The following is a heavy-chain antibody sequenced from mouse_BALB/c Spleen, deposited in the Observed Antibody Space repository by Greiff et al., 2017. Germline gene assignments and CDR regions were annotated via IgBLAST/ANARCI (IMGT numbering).Heavy chain of an antibody. CDR2: VNPYNDGT. J-gene: IGHJ4*01. V-gene: IGHV1-14*01. Sequence: VQLQQSGPELVKPGASVKMSCKASGYTFTSYVMHWVKQKPGQGLEWIGYVNPYNDGTKYNEKFKGKATLTSDKSSSTAYMELSSLTSEDSAVYYCARWGYYYAMDYWGQGTSVTVSS. CDR1: GYTFTSYV. CDR3: ARWGYYYAMDY.